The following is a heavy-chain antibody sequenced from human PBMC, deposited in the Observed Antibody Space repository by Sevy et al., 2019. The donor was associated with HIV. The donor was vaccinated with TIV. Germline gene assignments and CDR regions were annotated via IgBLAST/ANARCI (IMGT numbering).Heavy chain of an antibody. D-gene: IGHD1-1*01. CDR2: ISCNSGSI. V-gene: IGHV3-9*01. J-gene: IGHJ6*02. CDR3: AKVFRGWKYYYGMAV. Sequence: GGSQRLSCAASGFTFDDYAMHWVRQAPGKCMEWVSCISCNSGSIGYADSVKGRFTISRDNAKNSLYLQMNSLRAEDTALYYCAKVFRGWKYYYGMAVCGQGTTVTVSS. CDR1: GFTFDDYA.